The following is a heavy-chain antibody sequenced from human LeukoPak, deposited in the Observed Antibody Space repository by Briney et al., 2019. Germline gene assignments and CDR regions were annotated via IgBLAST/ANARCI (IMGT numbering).Heavy chain of an antibody. D-gene: IGHD6-19*01. Sequence: SETLSLTCTVSGGSISTYYWGWIRQPPGEGLEWIGSIYHSGSTYYNPSLKSRVTISVDTSKNQFSLKLSSVTAADTAVYYCARKIGRYSSFGPWGQGTLVTVSS. CDR1: GGSISTYY. V-gene: IGHV4-59*08. CDR2: IYHSGST. J-gene: IGHJ5*02. CDR3: ARKIGRYSSFGP.